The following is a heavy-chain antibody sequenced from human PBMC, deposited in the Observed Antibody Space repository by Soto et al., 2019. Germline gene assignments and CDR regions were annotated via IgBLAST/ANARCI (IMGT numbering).Heavy chain of an antibody. D-gene: IGHD3-16*01. V-gene: IGHV4-4*02. CDR3: ARHLGDSTGAGAAFDI. J-gene: IGHJ3*02. CDR1: GGSISSSNW. Sequence: PSETLSLTCAVSGGSISSSNWWSWVRQPPGKGLEWIGEIYHSGSTNYNPSLKSRVTISVDKSKNQFSLKLSSVTAADTAVYYCARHLGDSTGAGAAFDIWGQGTMVTVS. CDR2: IYHSGST.